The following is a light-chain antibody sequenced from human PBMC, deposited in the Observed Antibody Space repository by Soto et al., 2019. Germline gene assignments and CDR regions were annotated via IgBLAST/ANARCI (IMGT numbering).Light chain of an antibody. J-gene: IGKJ5*01. V-gene: IGKV3D-15*01. CDR3: QQYNNWPPIN. CDR2: GAS. CDR1: QSVSSK. Sequence: ETVMTQSPATLSVSPGERATLSCRASQSVSSKLAWYQQKPGQAPRLLIYGASTRATGIPARFSGSGSGTEFTLSISSLQSEDSAVYYCQQYNNWPPINFGQGTRM.